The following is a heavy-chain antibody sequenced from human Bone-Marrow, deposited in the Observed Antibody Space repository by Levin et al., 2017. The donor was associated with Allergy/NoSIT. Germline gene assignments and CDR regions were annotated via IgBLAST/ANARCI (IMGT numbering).Heavy chain of an antibody. CDR3: ARISAAGTNHFFDY. J-gene: IGHJ4*02. D-gene: IGHD6-13*01. V-gene: IGHV3-13*01. CDR2: IGTAGDT. CDR1: GFTFSSYD. Sequence: SCAASGFTFSSYDMHWVRQATGKGLEWVSAIGTAGDTYYPGSVKGRFTISRGNAKNSLYLQMNSLRAGDTAVYYCARISAAGTNHFFDYWGQGTLVTVSS.